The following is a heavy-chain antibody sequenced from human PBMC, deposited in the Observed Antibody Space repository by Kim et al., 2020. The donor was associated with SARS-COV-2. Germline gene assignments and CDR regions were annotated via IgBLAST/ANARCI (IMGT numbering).Heavy chain of an antibody. CDR3: AKDGGSSWYYFHY. D-gene: IGHD6-13*01. CDR1: GFTFDDYV. V-gene: IGHV3-43*02. J-gene: IGHJ4*02. CDR2: ISGDGGNT. Sequence: GGSLRLSCAASGFTFDDYVMHWVRQAPGKGLEWVSLISGDGGNTYYGDSVKGRFTISRDNSKNSLYLQMNSLRTEDTALYYCAKDGGSSWYYFHYWGQGTLVTVSS.